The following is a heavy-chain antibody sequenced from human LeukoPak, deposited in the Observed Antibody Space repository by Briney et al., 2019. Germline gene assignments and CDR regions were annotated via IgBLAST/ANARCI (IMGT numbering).Heavy chain of an antibody. CDR1: GFTFSGHG. D-gene: IGHD5-18*01. CDR3: AKDRAYTYGYPRLDC. J-gene: IGHJ4*02. Sequence: GGSLRLSCATSGFTFSGHGMHWVRQAPGKGLEWVAFIQYDASNKYYADSVKGRFTISRDNSKNTLYLQMNSLRAEDTAVYYCAKDRAYTYGYPRLDCWGQGTLVTVSS. CDR2: IQYDASNK. V-gene: IGHV3-30*02.